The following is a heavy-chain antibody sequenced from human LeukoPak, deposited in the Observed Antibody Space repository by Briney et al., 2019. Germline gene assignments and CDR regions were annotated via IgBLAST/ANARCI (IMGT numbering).Heavy chain of an antibody. J-gene: IGHJ4*02. V-gene: IGHV3-7*01. CDR2: IKQDGSEK. CDR3: ARGSGDTDY. Sequence: GGSLRLSCAASGFTFSSYAMSWVRQAPGKGLEWVANIKQDGSEKYYVDSAKGRFTISRDNAKNSLYLQMNSLRAEDTAVYYCARGSGDTDYWGQGTLVTVSS. D-gene: IGHD7-27*01. CDR1: GFTFSSYA.